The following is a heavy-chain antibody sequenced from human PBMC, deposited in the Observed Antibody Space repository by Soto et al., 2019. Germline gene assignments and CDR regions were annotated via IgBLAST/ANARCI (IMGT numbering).Heavy chain of an antibody. V-gene: IGHV4-59*01. J-gene: IGHJ4*02. CDR1: GGSISRYY. CDR3: ARAVDFDWLYPDY. Sequence: SETLSLTCTVSGGSISRYYWIWIRQPPGKGLEWIGYIYYSGSTNYNPSLKSRVTISVDTSKNQFSLKLSSVTAADTAVYYCARAVDFDWLYPDYWGQGTLVTVSS. D-gene: IGHD3-9*01. CDR2: IYYSGST.